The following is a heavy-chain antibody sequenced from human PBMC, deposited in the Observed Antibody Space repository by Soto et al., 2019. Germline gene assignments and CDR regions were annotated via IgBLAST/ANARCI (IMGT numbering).Heavy chain of an antibody. J-gene: IGHJ4*02. CDR1: GFSFSNGW. D-gene: IGHD3-16*01. Sequence: ELQLVESGGGLVKPGGSLRLSCAASGFSFSNGWMSWVRQAPGKGLEWVGRIKSKTDGETTDYAAPVKGRFTISRDDSKNTLYLEMNGLKIEGTGVYYWSPCGGEWGQGTLVTVSS. CDR3: SPCGGE. CDR2: IKSKTDGETT. V-gene: IGHV3-15*01.